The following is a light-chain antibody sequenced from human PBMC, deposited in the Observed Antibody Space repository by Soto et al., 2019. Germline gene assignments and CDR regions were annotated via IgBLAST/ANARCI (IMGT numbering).Light chain of an antibody. J-gene: IGLJ1*01. V-gene: IGLV1-51*01. CDR1: ISNMGGNS. Sequence: QSVLNQPPSVSAAPGQKCTISCSGSISNMGGNSVSWYQQLPGTAPRLLIYDDDKRPSGIPDRFSGSKSGTSATLGITGFRTGDEADYYCGSWDSSLSAYVFGTGTKVTVL. CDR2: DDD. CDR3: GSWDSSLSAYV.